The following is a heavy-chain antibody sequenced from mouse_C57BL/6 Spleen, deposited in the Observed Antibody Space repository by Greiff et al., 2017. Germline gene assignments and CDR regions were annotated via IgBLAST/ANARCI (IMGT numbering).Heavy chain of an antibody. CDR1: GFTFTDYY. Sequence: DVQLVESGGGLVQPGGSLSLSCAASGFTFTDYYMSWVRQPPGKALEWFGFIRNKANGYTTAYSSSVKGRFTISRDHYHSILYLQMNALRAEDSATSYCARDGSSICDGYLYAMDYWGQGTSVTVSS. J-gene: IGHJ4*01. CDR2: IRNKANGYTT. D-gene: IGHD2-3*01. CDR3: ARDGSSICDGYLYAMDY. V-gene: IGHV7-3*01.